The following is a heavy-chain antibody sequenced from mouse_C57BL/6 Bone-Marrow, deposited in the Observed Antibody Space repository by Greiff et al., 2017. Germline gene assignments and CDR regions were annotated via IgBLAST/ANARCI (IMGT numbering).Heavy chain of an antibody. CDR3: SSLDCNYFDF. V-gene: IGHV14-4*01. CDR1: GFNIKDDY. Sequence: EVQLKESGAELVRPGASVKLSCTASGFNIKDDYIHWVKQRPEQGLEWIGWIDPEIGDTEYASKFQGKATITSDTSSNTAYLQLSSLTSEDTAVYYCSSLDCNYFDFWGQGTPLTVAS. J-gene: IGHJ2*01. CDR2: IDPEIGDT.